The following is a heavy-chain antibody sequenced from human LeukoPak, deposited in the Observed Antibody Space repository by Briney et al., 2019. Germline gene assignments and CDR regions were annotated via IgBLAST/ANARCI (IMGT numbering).Heavy chain of an antibody. Sequence: GGSLRLSCAASGFTFSSNWTHWVRQAPGKGLVWVSRINEDGSTTNYADSVKGRSTIFRDNAKNTLYLQMNSLRAEDTAVYYCVRDLGGRSGHWGQGTLVTVSS. CDR3: VRDLGGRSGH. CDR1: GFTFSSNW. V-gene: IGHV3-74*01. CDR2: INEDGSTT. J-gene: IGHJ4*02. D-gene: IGHD1-26*01.